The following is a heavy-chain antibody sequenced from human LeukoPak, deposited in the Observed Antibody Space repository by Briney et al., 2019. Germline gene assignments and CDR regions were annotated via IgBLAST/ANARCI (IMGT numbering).Heavy chain of an antibody. CDR1: GGSFSDYY. CDR3: ARRGSSGWYFDY. V-gene: IGHV4-34*01. CDR2: INHSGST. J-gene: IGHJ4*02. Sequence: PSETLSLTCAVYGGSFSDYYWSWIRQPPGKGLEWIGEINHSGSTNYNPSLKSRVTISVDTSKNQFSLKLSSVTAADTAVYYCARRGSSGWYFDYWGQGTPVTVSS. D-gene: IGHD6-19*01.